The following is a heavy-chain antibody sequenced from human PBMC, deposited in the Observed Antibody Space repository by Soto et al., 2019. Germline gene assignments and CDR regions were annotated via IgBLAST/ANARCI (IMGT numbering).Heavy chain of an antibody. V-gene: IGHV1-3*01. D-gene: IGHD3-3*01. Sequence: ASVKVCFKCSGYPFTNYGIHWVRQAPGQSLEWIRWINPVDANTRYSQKFQGRVTITSDQYTNTAYMELSSLKSEDTAVYYCARVIRGLTIFAVAHPGYYWGQGTMVTVSS. CDR3: ARVIRGLTIFAVAHPGYY. J-gene: IGHJ4*02. CDR1: GYPFTNYG. CDR2: INPVDANT.